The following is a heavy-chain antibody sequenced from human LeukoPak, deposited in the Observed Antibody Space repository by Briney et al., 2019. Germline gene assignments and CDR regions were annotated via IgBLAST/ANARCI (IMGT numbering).Heavy chain of an antibody. CDR1: GYTFTSYY. CDR3: AREGLEGYCSGGSCYRVRAFDI. J-gene: IGHJ3*02. V-gene: IGHV1-46*01. CDR2: INPSGGST. D-gene: IGHD2-15*01. Sequence: GASVKVSCKASGYTFTSYYMHWVRQAPGQGLEWMGIINPSGGSTSYAQKFQGRVTMTRDTSTSTVYMELSSLRSEDTAVYYCAREGLEGYCSGGSCYRVRAFDIWGQGTMVTVSS.